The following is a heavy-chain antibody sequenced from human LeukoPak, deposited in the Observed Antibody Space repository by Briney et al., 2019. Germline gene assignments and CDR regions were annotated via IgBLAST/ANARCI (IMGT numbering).Heavy chain of an antibody. CDR3: AKCRYYDYVWGSYPDY. Sequence: GGSLRLSCAASGFTFSSYAMHWVRQAPGKGLEWVAVISYDGSNKYYADSVKGRFTISRDNSKNTLYLRMNSLRAEDTAVYYCAKCRYYDYVWGSYPDYWGQGTLVTVSS. J-gene: IGHJ4*02. CDR2: ISYDGSNK. CDR1: GFTFSSYA. V-gene: IGHV3-30-3*02. D-gene: IGHD3-16*02.